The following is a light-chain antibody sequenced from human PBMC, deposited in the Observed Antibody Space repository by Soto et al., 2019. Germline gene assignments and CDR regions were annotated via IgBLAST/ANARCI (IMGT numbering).Light chain of an antibody. J-gene: IGLJ2*01. CDR2: GNS. CDR1: SSNIGAGYD. Sequence: QSVLTQPPSVSWAPGQRVTISCTGSSSNIGAGYDVHWSQQLPGTAPKLLIYGNSNRPSGVPDRFSGSKSGTSASLAITGLQAEDEADYSCQSYDRSSVVVGGGTKVTVL. CDR3: QSYDRSSVV. V-gene: IGLV1-40*01.